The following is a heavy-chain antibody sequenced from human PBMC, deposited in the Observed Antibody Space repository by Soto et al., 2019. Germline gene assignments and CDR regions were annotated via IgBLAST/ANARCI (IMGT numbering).Heavy chain of an antibody. CDR3: ATRYGDYASAFDI. D-gene: IGHD4-17*01. CDR1: GYTFTSYG. CDR2: ISTYNHNT. Sequence: QVQLVQSGAEVKKPGASVKVSCKASGYTFTSYGISWVRQAPGQGLEWMGWISTYNHNTNYAQKLQGRVTMTTDTSTSTYYMALRSLRSEDTAIYYCATRYGDYASAFDIWGQGTLFTVSS. V-gene: IGHV1-18*01. J-gene: IGHJ3*02.